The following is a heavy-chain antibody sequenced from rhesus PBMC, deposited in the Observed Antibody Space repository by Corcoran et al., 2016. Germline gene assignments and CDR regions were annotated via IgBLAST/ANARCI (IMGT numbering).Heavy chain of an antibody. CDR3: AREEPGGVIISSHRSGY. D-gene: IGHD3-22*01. CDR1: GGSIRSSGSY. Sequence: QVQLQESGPGLVKPSEPLSLTCAVSGGSIRSSGSYSTWSRQARGKGTGRGWIGYISYSGSTSYNPSLKSRVTISRDTSKNRFSLELSSVTAADTAVYYCAREEPGGVIISSHRSGYWGQGVLVTVSS. CDR2: ISYSGST. J-gene: IGHJ4*01. V-gene: IGHV4-122*02.